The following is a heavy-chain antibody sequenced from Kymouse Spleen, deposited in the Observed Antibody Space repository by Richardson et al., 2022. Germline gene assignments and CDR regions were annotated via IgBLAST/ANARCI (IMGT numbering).Heavy chain of an antibody. CDR2: IRSKANSYAT. CDR1: GFTFSGSA. CDR3: TRLELRYFDL. J-gene: IGHJ2*01. Sequence: EVQLVESGGGLVQPGGSLKLSCAASGFTFSGSAMHWVRQASGKGLEWVGRIRSKANSYATAYAASVKGRFTISRDDSKNTAYLQMNSLKTEDTAVYYCTRLELRYFDLWGRGTLVTVSS. V-gene: IGHV3-73*02. D-gene: IGHD1-7*01.